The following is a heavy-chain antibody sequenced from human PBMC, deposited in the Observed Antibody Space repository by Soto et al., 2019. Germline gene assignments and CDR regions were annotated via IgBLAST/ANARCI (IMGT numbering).Heavy chain of an antibody. Sequence: ASVKVSCKASGYSFSSYGITWLRQAPGQGLEWLGWISPYNDDTKYAQRLQGRVTMTTDTSTRTAYMDIRGLRSDDTAIYYCARGGYYDSSGARNYHYYGMDVWGQGTTVTV. V-gene: IGHV1-18*01. D-gene: IGHD3-22*01. CDR2: ISPYNDDT. CDR1: GYSFSSYG. J-gene: IGHJ6*02. CDR3: ARGGYYDSSGARNYHYYGMDV.